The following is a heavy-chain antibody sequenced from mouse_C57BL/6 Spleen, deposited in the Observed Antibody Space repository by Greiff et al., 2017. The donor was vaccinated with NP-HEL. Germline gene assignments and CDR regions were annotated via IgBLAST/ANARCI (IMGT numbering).Heavy chain of an antibody. CDR3: ARAYSNYWYFDV. D-gene: IGHD2-5*01. V-gene: IGHV3-6*01. CDR2: ISYDGSN. CDR1: GYSITSGYY. Sequence: DVKLQESGPGLVKPSQSLSLTCSVTGYSITSGYYWNWIRQFPGTKLEWMGYISYDGSNNYNPSLKNRISITRDTSKNQFFLKLNSVTTEDTATYYCARAYSNYWYFDVWGTGTTVTVSS. J-gene: IGHJ1*03.